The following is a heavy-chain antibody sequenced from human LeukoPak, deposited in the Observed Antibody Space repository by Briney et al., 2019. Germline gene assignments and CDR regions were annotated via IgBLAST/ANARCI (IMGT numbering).Heavy chain of an antibody. J-gene: IGHJ4*02. Sequence: GASVKVSCKASGYTFTSYDINWVRQATGQGLEWMGWMNPNSGNTGYAQKFQGRVTITRNTSISTAYMELSSLRSEDTAVYYCARRGSWGEPRPFDYWGQGSLVTVSS. CDR2: MNPNSGNT. CDR3: ARRGSWGEPRPFDY. CDR1: GYTFTSYD. D-gene: IGHD3-16*01. V-gene: IGHV1-8*03.